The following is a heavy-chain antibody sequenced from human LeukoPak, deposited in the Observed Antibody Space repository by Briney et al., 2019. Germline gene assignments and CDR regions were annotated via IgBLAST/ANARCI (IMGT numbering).Heavy chain of an antibody. Sequence: AGCLRLSCTASGFTLSTSWMSWVRQAPGKGLEWVANINQDASEKLYVDSVRRRFTISRDNAKNSLYLQMTSLRAEDTAVYYCATYRGAAAPSGVNWFDPWGQGTLVTVSS. J-gene: IGHJ5*02. D-gene: IGHD6-13*01. CDR2: INQDASEK. CDR3: ATYRGAAAPSGVNWFDP. V-gene: IGHV3-7*01. CDR1: GFTLSTSW.